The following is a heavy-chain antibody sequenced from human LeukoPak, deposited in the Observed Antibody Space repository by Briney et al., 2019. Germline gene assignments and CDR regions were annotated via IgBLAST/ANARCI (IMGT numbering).Heavy chain of an antibody. V-gene: IGHV3-30*04. Sequence: GGSLRLSCAASGFTFSSYAMHWVRQAPGKGLERVAVISYDGSNKYYADSVKGRFTISRDNPKNTLYLQMNSLRAEDTAVYYCARDDRYYYDSSGYYQRNHDYWGQGTLVTVSS. CDR3: ARDDRYYYDSSGYYQRNHDY. J-gene: IGHJ4*02. CDR2: ISYDGSNK. CDR1: GFTFSSYA. D-gene: IGHD3-22*01.